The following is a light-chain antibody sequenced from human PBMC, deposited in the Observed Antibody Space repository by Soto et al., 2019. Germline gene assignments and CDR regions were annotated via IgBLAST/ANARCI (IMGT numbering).Light chain of an antibody. Sequence: EIVMTQSPGTLSVSPGERATLSCGASQSVSSNLAWYQQKPGQAPRLLIYGASTRATGIPARFSGSGSGTEFTLSISSLQSEEFAVYYCQQYHNWVTFGGGTKVEIK. CDR2: GAS. CDR3: QQYHNWVT. CDR1: QSVSSN. V-gene: IGKV3D-15*01. J-gene: IGKJ4*01.